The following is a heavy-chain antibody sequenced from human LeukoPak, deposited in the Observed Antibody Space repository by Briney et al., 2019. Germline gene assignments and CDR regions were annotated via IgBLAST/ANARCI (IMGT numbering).Heavy chain of an antibody. D-gene: IGHD3-3*01. V-gene: IGHV4-34*01. CDR3: ARGLPRHYDFWSAPPVSDP. CDR2: INHSGST. J-gene: IGHJ5*02. Sequence: PSETLSLTCAVSGGSFSGYYWSWIRQPPGKGLEWIGEINHSGSTNYNPSLKSRVTISVDTSKNQFSLNLSSVTAADTAVYYCARGLPRHYDFWSAPPVSDPWGQGTLVTVSS. CDR1: GGSFSGYY.